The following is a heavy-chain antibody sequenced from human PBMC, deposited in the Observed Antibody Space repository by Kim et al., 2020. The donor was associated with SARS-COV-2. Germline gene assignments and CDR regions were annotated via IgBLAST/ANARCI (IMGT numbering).Heavy chain of an antibody. Sequence: GGSLRLSCAASGFTFDDYTMHWVRQAPGKGREWVSLISWVGGRPYYADSVKGRFTISRDNSKNSLYLQMNSLRTEDTALYYCAKDLGMVEAAAGDDGMDVWGQGTTVTVSS. CDR2: ISWVGGRP. D-gene: IGHD6-13*01. CDR3: AKDLGMVEAAAGDDGMDV. J-gene: IGHJ6*02. CDR1: GFTFDDYT. V-gene: IGHV3-43*01.